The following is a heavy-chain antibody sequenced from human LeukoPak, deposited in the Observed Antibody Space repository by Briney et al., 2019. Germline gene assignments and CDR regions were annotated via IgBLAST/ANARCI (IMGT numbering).Heavy chain of an antibody. CDR1: GFTFNSYA. CDR3: AKTTTGYSSGRYPGWPADY. J-gene: IGHJ4*02. CDR2: IFGSGGSP. D-gene: IGHD6-19*01. V-gene: IGHV3-23*01. Sequence: GGSLTLSCAAYGFTFNSYAMYWVRQAPAKGLEWVSGIFGSGGSPHYADSVKGRFTISRDNSKNTVYLQMSSLRAEDTAVYYCAKTTTGYSSGRYPGWPADYWGQGSLVTVSS.